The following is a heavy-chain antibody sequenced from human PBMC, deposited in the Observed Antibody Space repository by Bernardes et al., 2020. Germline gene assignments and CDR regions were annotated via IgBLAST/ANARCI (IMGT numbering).Heavy chain of an antibody. CDR1: GGSFSGYY. CDR3: ASRYCSSTSCYGWFDP. Sequence: SETLSLTCAVYGGSFSGYYWSWIRQPPGKGLEWIGEINHSGSTNYNPSLKSRVTISVDTSKNQFSLKLSSVTAADTAVYYCASRYCSSTSCYGWFDPWGQGTLVTVSS. D-gene: IGHD2-2*01. J-gene: IGHJ5*02. V-gene: IGHV4-34*01. CDR2: INHSGST.